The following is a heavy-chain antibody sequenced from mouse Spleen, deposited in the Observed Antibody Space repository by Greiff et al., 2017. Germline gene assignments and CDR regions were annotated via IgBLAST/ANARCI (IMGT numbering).Heavy chain of an antibody. CDR3: ARQGRVITTVVARAMDY. J-gene: IGHJ4*01. V-gene: IGHV5-6*02. Sequence: EVKLVESGGDLVKPGGSLKLSCAASGFTFSSYGMSWVRQTPDKRLEWVATISSGGSYTYYPDSVKGRFTISRDNAKNTLYLQMSSLKSEDTAMYYCARQGRVITTVVARAMDYWGQGTSVTVSS. CDR1: GFTFSSYG. D-gene: IGHD1-1*01. CDR2: ISSGGSYT.